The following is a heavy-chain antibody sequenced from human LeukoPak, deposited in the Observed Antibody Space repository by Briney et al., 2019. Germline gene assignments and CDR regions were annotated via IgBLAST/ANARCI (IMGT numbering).Heavy chain of an antibody. Sequence: SETLSLTCTVSGGSISSYYWSWIRQPPGKGLEWIGYIYYSGSTNYNPSLKSRVTISVDTSKNQSSLKLSSVTAADTAVYYCARHSERWLGAFDIWGQGTMVTVSS. CDR1: GGSISSYY. CDR2: IYYSGST. V-gene: IGHV4-59*08. CDR3: ARHSERWLGAFDI. D-gene: IGHD6-19*01. J-gene: IGHJ3*02.